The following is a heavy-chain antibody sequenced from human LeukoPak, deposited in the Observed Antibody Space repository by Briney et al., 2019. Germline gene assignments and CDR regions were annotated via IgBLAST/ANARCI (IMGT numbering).Heavy chain of an antibody. D-gene: IGHD4-17*01. CDR1: GYSFTSYW. Sequence: GESLKISCKGSGYSFTSYWIGWVRQMPGKGLEWMGIIYPGDSDTRYSPSFQGQVTISADKSISTAYLQWSSLKASDTATYYCARLAGGGDFPDAFDIWGQGTMVTVSS. V-gene: IGHV5-51*01. CDR3: ARLAGGGDFPDAFDI. CDR2: IYPGDSDT. J-gene: IGHJ3*02.